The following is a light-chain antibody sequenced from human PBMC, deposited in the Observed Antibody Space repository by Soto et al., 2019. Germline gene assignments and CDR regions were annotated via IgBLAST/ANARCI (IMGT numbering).Light chain of an antibody. CDR2: DAS. J-gene: IGKJ5*01. Sequence: EIVFTQSPSTLSLSPGERATLSCRASQSVSSFLAWYQHKPGQAPRLLIYDASSRATGVPARFSGSGSGTDFTLTISSLEPEDFAVYYCQQRSNWPPITFGQGTRLEIK. V-gene: IGKV3-11*01. CDR3: QQRSNWPPIT. CDR1: QSVSSF.